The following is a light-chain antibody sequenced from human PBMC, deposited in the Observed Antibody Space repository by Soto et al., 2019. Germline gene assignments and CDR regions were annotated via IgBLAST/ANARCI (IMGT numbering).Light chain of an antibody. V-gene: IGLV2-14*03. CDR3: CSFADSSGRYYV. CDR1: SSDIGAYDY. J-gene: IGLJ1*01. Sequence: QSALTQPPSVSGSPGQSITISCTGTSSDIGAYDYVSWYQQHPGGVPKLLIYDVSIRPSGVSSRFSGSKSGNTASLTISGFQADDESEYYCCSFADSSGRYYVFGGGTKVTVL. CDR2: DVS.